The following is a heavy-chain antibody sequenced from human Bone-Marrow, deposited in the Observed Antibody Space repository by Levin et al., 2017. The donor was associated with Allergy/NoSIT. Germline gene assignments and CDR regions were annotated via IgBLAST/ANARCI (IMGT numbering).Heavy chain of an antibody. J-gene: IGHJ4*02. CDR3: ARDPPSYYYDSRFDY. CDR2: ISSSSSTI. Sequence: PGGSLRLSCAASGFTFSSYSMNWVRQAPGKGLEWVSYISSSSSTIYYADSVKGRFTISRDNAKNSLYLQMNSLRAEDTAVYYCARDPPSYYYDSRFDYWGQGTLVTVSS. V-gene: IGHV3-48*01. D-gene: IGHD3-22*01. CDR1: GFTFSSYS.